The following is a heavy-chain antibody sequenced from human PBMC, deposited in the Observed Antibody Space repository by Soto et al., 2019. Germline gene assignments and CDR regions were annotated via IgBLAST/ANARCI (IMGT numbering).Heavy chain of an antibody. Sequence: QVQLVQSGTEVKMPGSSVKVSCKASGGTFSSYAISWVRQAPGQGLEWMGGIIPIFGTANYAQKFQGRVTITADESTSTAYMELSSLRSEDTAVYYCARDGRLRLGELTPRAFDIWGQGTMVTVSS. CDR1: GGTFSSYA. J-gene: IGHJ3*02. CDR2: IIPIFGTA. V-gene: IGHV1-69*01. CDR3: ARDGRLRLGELTPRAFDI. D-gene: IGHD3-16*01.